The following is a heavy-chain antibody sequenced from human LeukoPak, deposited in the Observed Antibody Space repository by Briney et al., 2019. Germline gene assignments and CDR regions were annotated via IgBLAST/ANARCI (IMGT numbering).Heavy chain of an antibody. CDR3: ARDLRLRRFPDPKNSGSLPLGY. D-gene: IGHD1-26*01. V-gene: IGHV1-46*01. CDR2: INPSGGST. J-gene: IGHJ4*02. CDR1: GYTFISYY. Sequence: GASVKVSCKASGYTFISYYLHWVRQAPGQGLEWMGIINPSGGSTSYAQKFQGRVTMTTDTSTSTAYMELRSLRSDDTAVYYCARDLRLRRFPDPKNSGSLPLGYWGQGTLVTVSS.